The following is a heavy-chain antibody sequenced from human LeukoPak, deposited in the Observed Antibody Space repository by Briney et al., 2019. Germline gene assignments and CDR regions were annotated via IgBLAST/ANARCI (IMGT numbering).Heavy chain of an antibody. CDR3: ARPNIYYYSMDV. Sequence: PSGTLSLTCTVSGGSISSSSYYWAWIRQPPGKGLEWIGTIYSSESTYYNPSLKSRVTISVDTSKNQFSLKLTSVTAADTAVYYCARPNIYYYSMDVWGQGTTVTVSS. D-gene: IGHD2/OR15-2a*01. J-gene: IGHJ6*02. V-gene: IGHV4-39*01. CDR1: GGSISSSSYY. CDR2: IYSSEST.